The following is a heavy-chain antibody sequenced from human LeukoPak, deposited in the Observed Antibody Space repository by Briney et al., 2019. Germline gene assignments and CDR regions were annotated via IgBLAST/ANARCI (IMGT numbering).Heavy chain of an antibody. V-gene: IGHV3-30*02. Sequence: GGSLRLSCAASGFTFSSYGMHWVRQAPGKGLEWVAFIRFDGSNKYYTDSVKGRFTLSRDNSKNTLYLQINSLRAEDTAVYYCAKDHYDILTGSLIDYWGQGTLVTVSS. CDR1: GFTFSSYG. D-gene: IGHD3-9*01. CDR3: AKDHYDILTGSLIDY. J-gene: IGHJ4*02. CDR2: IRFDGSNK.